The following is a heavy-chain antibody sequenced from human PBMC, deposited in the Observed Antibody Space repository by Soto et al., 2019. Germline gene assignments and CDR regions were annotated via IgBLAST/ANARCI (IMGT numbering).Heavy chain of an antibody. CDR3: AREWDIVVVPAAILGYYGMAV. J-gene: IGHJ6*02. D-gene: IGHD2-2*01. Sequence: PSQTLSLTCAISGDSVSSNSAAWNWIRQSPSRGLEWLGRTYYRSKWYNDYAVSVKSRITINPDTSKNQFSLQLNSVTPEDTAVYYCAREWDIVVVPAAILGYYGMAVWGQGTTVTVSS. CDR2: TYYRSKWYN. V-gene: IGHV6-1*01. CDR1: GDSVSSNSAA.